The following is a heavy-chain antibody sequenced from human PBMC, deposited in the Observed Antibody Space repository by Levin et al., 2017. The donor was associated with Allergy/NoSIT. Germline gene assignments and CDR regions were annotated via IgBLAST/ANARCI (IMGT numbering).Heavy chain of an antibody. CDR2: IWFDGSNK. CDR3: ARDDGAYCAADCRAWDLRYYSGMDV. V-gene: IGHV3-33*08. D-gene: IGHD2-21*02. CDR1: GSTFGDYG. Sequence: SCAASGSTFGDYGMHWVRQAPGKGLEWVAVIWFDGSNKYYADSVKGRFTISRDNSKNTLYLQMNSLRAEDTAVYFCARDDGAYCAADCRAWDLRYYSGMDVWGQGTTVTVSS. J-gene: IGHJ6*02.